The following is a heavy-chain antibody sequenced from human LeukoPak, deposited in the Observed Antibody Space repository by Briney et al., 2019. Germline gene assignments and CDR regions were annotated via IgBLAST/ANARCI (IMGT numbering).Heavy chain of an antibody. D-gene: IGHD4-23*01. CDR1: GGSISNTDYY. J-gene: IGHJ4*02. CDR3: ARDPHDYGGNSRAYYFDY. V-gene: IGHV4-39*07. CDR2: IYYRGST. Sequence: PSETLSLTCTVSGGSISNTDYYWGWIRQSPGKGLEWIGNIYYRGSTNYNPSLKSRVTISVDTSKNQFSLKLSSVTAADTAVYYCARDPHDYGGNSRAYYFDYWGQGTLVTVSS.